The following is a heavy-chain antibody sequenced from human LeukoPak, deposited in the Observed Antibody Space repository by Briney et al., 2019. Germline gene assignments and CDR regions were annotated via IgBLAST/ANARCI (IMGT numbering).Heavy chain of an antibody. CDR2: INHSGST. CDR1: GGSFSGYY. D-gene: IGHD5-24*01. V-gene: IGHV4-34*01. Sequence: PSETLSLTCAVYGGSFSGYYWSWIRQPPGKGLEWIGEINHSGSTNYNPSLKSRVTISVDTSKNQFSPKLSSVTAADTAVYYCARGSSRDGYNWQDYWGQGTLVTVSS. CDR3: ARGSSRDGYNWQDY. J-gene: IGHJ4*02.